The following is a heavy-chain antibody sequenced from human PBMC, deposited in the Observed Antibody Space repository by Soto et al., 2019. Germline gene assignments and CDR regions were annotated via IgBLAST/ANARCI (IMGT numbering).Heavy chain of an antibody. CDR3: ARVSGNFWSGYYNFDY. Sequence: SVKVSCKASGGTFSSYAISWVRQAPGQGLEWMGWIIPNFGTTDYAQKFQGRVTMTTDASTNTAYMELSSLRSDDTAVYFCARVSGNFWSGYYNFDYWGQGTPVTVSS. D-gene: IGHD3-3*01. CDR2: IIPNFGTT. CDR1: GGTFSSYA. V-gene: IGHV1-69*05. J-gene: IGHJ4*02.